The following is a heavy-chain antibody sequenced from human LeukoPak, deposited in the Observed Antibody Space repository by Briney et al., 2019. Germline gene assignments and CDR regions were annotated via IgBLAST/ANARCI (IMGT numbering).Heavy chain of an antibody. D-gene: IGHD3-22*01. CDR3: ARVYYDSSGYPYYYYYMDV. CDR2: MNPNSGNT. CDR1: GYTFTSYD. J-gene: IGHJ6*03. Sequence: GASVKVSCKASGYTFTSYDINWVRQATGQGLEWMGWMNPNSGNTGYAQKFQGRVTITRNTSISTAYMELSSLRSEDTAVYYCARVYYDSSGYPYYYYYMDVWGKGTTVTVSS. V-gene: IGHV1-8*03.